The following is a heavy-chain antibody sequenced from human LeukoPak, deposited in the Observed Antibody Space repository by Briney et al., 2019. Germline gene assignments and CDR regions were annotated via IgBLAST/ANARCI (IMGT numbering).Heavy chain of an antibody. J-gene: IGHJ4*02. CDR1: GFTFSRYW. Sequence: GGSLRLSCAASGFTFSRYWMHWVRQAPGEGLVWVSRIDEHGSTTDYADSVEGRFTIYRDNAKNTLYLQMNSLRVEDTAVYYCARDVAVSGSHWGQGTLVTVSS. CDR2: IDEHGSTT. V-gene: IGHV3-74*01. D-gene: IGHD3-10*01. CDR3: ARDVAVSGSH.